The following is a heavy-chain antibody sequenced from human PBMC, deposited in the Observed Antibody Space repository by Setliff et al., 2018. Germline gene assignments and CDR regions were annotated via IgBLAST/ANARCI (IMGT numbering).Heavy chain of an antibody. V-gene: IGHV3-48*01. Sequence: SLRLSCAASGFTFSIYSMNWVRQAPGKGLEWIAYISSGSNSIYHADSVMGRFTISRDNARNSLYLQMNGLRPEDTAVYYCAKSGGDHCCPLYHHYYMDVWGTGTTVT. CDR3: AKSGGDHCCPLYHHYYMDV. CDR2: ISSGSNSI. CDR1: GFTFSIYS. D-gene: IGHD2-21*02. J-gene: IGHJ6*03.